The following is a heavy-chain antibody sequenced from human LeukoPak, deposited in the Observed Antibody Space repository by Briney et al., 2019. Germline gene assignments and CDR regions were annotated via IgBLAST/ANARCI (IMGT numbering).Heavy chain of an antibody. CDR1: GFTFSTYA. D-gene: IGHD6-6*01. Sequence: GGSLRLSCAASGFTFSTYAMHWVRQAPGEGLEWMAIISYDGGSTSYADSVKGRFTISRDNSKNTLYLQMSSLRTEDTAVYYCAKIEGSSSYYFDYWGQGTLVTVSS. CDR2: ISYDGGST. V-gene: IGHV3-30*18. CDR3: AKIEGSSSYYFDY. J-gene: IGHJ4*02.